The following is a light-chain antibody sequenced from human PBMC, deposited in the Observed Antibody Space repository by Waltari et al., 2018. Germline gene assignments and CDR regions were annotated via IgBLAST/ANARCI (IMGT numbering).Light chain of an antibody. CDR1: SSDVGGYKF. Sequence: QSALTQPRSVSGSPGQSVTISCTGTSSDVGGYKFVSWYQQHPGKAPKFMIYDVSKRPSGVPDRFSGPQSGNTASLTISGLQAADEAEYYCCSYAGDYTYVFGTGTKVTVL. CDR2: DVS. CDR3: CSYAGDYTYV. J-gene: IGLJ1*01. V-gene: IGLV2-11*01.